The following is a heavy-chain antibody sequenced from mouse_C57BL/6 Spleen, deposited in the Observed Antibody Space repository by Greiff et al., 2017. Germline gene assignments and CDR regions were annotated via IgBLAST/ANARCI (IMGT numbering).Heavy chain of an antibody. CDR2: IYPGGGYT. J-gene: IGHJ1*03. CDR3: ARSGSSHGYFDV. D-gene: IGHD1-1*01. V-gene: IGHV1-63*01. Sequence: QVQLKESGAELVRPGTSVKMSCKASGYTFTNYWIGWAKQRPGHGLEWIGDIYPGGGYTNYNEKFKGKATLTADKSSSTAYMQFSSLTSEDSAIYYCARSGSSHGYFDVWGTGTTVTVSS. CDR1: GYTFTNYW.